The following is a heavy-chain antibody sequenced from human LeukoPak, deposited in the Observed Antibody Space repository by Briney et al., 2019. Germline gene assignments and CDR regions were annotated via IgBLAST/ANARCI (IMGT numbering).Heavy chain of an antibody. J-gene: IGHJ4*02. Sequence: GSLRLSCAASGFTFISYSMYWVRQAPGQGVEWVSVIFSVGSTYYADSVKGRFTISRDNLNDTLLLQMQSLRVEDTAVYYCARGSGYYLCDFDYWGQGTLVTVSS. CDR3: ARGSGYYLCDFDY. CDR2: IFSVGST. D-gene: IGHD3-3*01. V-gene: IGHV3-66*01. CDR1: GFTFISYS.